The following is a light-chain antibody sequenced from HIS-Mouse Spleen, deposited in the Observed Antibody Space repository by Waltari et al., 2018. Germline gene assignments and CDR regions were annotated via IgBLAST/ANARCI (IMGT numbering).Light chain of an antibody. CDR1: ALPKKY. J-gene: IGLJ2*01. CDR2: EDS. Sequence: SYELTPPPSVSVSPGQTARITCPGDALPKKYAYWYQQKSGQAPVLVIYEDSKRSSGIPERFSGSSSGTMATLTISGAQGEVEADYYCYSTDSSGNHRVFGGGTKLTVL. CDR3: YSTDSSGNHRV. V-gene: IGLV3-10*01.